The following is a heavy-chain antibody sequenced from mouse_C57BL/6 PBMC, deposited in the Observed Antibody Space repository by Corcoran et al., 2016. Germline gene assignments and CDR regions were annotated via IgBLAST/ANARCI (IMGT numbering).Heavy chain of an antibody. CDR1: GYTFTSYD. Sequence: QVQLQQSGPELVKPGASVKLSCKASGYTFTSYDINWVKQRPGQGLEWIGWIYPRDGSTKYNEKFKGKATLTVDTSSSTAYMELHSLTSEDSAVYFCARPTFYGSSYEGVWYFDVWGTGTTVTVSS. CDR3: ARPTFYGSSYEGVWYFDV. CDR2: IYPRDGST. D-gene: IGHD1-1*01. V-gene: IGHV1-85*01. J-gene: IGHJ1*03.